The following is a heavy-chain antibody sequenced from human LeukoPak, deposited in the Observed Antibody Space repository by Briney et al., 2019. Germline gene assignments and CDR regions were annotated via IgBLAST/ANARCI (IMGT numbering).Heavy chain of an antibody. J-gene: IGHJ4*02. CDR1: GVSISSGGYY. CDR2: IYHSGST. Sequence: PSETLSLTCTVSGVSISSGGYYWSWIRQPPGKGLEWIGYIYHSGSTYYNPSLKSRVTISVDRSKNQFSLKLSSVTAADTAVYYCARGAHSDYWGQGTLVTVSS. CDR3: ARGAHSDY. D-gene: IGHD6-13*01. V-gene: IGHV4-30-2*01.